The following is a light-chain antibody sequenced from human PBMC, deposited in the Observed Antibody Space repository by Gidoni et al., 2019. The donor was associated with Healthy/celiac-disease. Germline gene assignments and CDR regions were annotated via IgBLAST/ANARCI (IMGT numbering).Light chain of an antibody. CDR2: AAS. CDR1: QGISSY. J-gene: IGKJ5*01. CDR3: QQLNSYPLT. Sequence: DIQLTQSPSFLSASVGDRVTITCRASQGISSYLAWYQQKPGKAPKRLIYAASTLQSGVPSRFSGSGSGTEFTLTISSLQPEDFATYYCQQLNSYPLTFGQGTRLEIK. V-gene: IGKV1-9*01.